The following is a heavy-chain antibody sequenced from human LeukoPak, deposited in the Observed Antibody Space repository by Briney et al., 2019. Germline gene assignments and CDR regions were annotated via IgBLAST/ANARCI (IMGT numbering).Heavy chain of an antibody. J-gene: IGHJ3*01. Sequence: ASVKVSCKASGGTFSSYAISWVRQAPGQGLEWMGGIIPIFGTANYAQKFQGRVTITRDTSASTAYMELSSLRSEDTAVYYCARSNSDWDAFDVWGQGTMVTVSS. CDR1: GGTFSSYA. CDR3: ARSNSDWDAFDV. CDR2: IIPIFGTA. V-gene: IGHV1-69*05. D-gene: IGHD6-19*01.